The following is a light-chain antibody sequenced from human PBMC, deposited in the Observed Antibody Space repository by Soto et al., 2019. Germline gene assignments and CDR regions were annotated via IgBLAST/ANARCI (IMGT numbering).Light chain of an antibody. V-gene: IGKV3-20*01. CDR2: GAS. J-gene: IGKJ2*01. CDR1: ESVIGSF. Sequence: EIVLTQSPGTLSLSPGERATLSCRASESVIGSFLAWYQQKPGQAPRLIIYGASSRATGIPDRFSGSESGTDFPLTISRLEPEDFAVYYCQQYGSSLYTFGQGTKLEMK. CDR3: QQYGSSLYT.